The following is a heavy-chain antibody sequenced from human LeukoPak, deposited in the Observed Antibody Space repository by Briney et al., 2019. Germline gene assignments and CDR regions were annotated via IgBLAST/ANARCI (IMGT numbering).Heavy chain of an antibody. D-gene: IGHD3-22*01. CDR2: IYYSGST. J-gene: IGHJ4*02. CDR1: GGSISSGGYY. CDR3: ARTYDSSGTLDY. V-gene: IGHV4-31*03. Sequence: PSETLSLTRTVSGGSISSGGYYWSWIRQHPGKGLEWIGYIYYSGSTYYNPSLKSRVTISVDTSKNQFSLKLSSVTAADTAVYYCARTYDSSGTLDYWGQGTLVTVSS.